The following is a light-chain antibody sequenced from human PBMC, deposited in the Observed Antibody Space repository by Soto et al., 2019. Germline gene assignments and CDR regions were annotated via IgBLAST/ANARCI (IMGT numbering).Light chain of an antibody. CDR2: GAS. V-gene: IGKV3-20*01. CDR3: QQYGKSAMFT. Sequence: ESVLTHSPGTLSLSPGDRATLSCRASQSVSSSYLAWYQQKPGQAPSLLIYGASNRATGIPDRFSGGGPGTDFTLTTSRLEPEDFAVYYCQQYGKSAMFTFGQGTKLEI. CDR1: QSVSSSY. J-gene: IGKJ2*01.